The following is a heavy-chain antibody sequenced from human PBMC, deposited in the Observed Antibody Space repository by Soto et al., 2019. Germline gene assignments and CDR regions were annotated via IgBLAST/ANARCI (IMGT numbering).Heavy chain of an antibody. CDR1: GYTFTSYG. D-gene: IGHD3-9*01. Sequence: ASVKVSCKASGYTFTSYGISWVRQAPGQRLEWMGWISAYNGNTNYAQKLQGRVTMTTDTSTSTAYMELRSLRSDDTAVYYCARGANLRYFDWSFGMDVWGQGTTVTVSS. J-gene: IGHJ6*02. V-gene: IGHV1-18*01. CDR2: ISAYNGNT. CDR3: ARGANLRYFDWSFGMDV.